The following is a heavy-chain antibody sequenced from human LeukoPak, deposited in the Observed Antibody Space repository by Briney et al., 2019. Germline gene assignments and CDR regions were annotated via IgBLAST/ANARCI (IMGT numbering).Heavy chain of an antibody. CDR2: ISNGGDHT. D-gene: IGHD3-22*01. V-gene: IGHV3-23*01. CDR1: GFTFRDFS. CDR3: AKTPDHRGYFAAFDY. Sequence: GGSLRLSCVASGFTFRDFSMSWVRQAPGKGLEWVSVISNGGDHTYYADSVKGRFTISRDNSKNTLYLQINSLRVEDTAVYYCAKTPDHRGYFAAFDYWGQGTLVTVSS. J-gene: IGHJ4*02.